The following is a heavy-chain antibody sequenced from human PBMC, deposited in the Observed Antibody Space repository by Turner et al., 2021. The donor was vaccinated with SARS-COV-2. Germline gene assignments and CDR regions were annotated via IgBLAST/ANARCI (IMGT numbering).Heavy chain of an antibody. Sequence: QVQLQQWGAGLLKPSETLSLPCAAYGVSFSGYYWSWSRQSPGKVLEWIGGISHSGSTTYNTSLTSRVTRSVDRSKIRFSLRLSSVTDADTAVDDCARVNYGGVSVRDYYSYYGMDVWGQGTTVTVS. CDR2: ISHSGST. J-gene: IGHJ6*02. D-gene: IGHD3-10*02. CDR1: GVSFSGYY. CDR3: ARVNYGGVSVRDYYSYYGMDV. V-gene: IGHV4-34*01.